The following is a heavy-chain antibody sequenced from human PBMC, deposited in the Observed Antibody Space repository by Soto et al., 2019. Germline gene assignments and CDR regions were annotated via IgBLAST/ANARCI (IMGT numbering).Heavy chain of an antibody. D-gene: IGHD1-1*01. Sequence: ELQLVASGGGLVQPGGSLRLSCAASGFTVSNNYVRWVRQAPGKGLEWVSLNFSNGDTRYADSVKGRFTISRDSSSNTLYLQMNSLRVEVTAVYYCARDGTYNWVGGQGIHVTVSS. V-gene: IGHV3-66*01. CDR2: NFSNGDT. CDR1: GFTVSNNY. CDR3: ARDGTYNWV. J-gene: IGHJ4*02.